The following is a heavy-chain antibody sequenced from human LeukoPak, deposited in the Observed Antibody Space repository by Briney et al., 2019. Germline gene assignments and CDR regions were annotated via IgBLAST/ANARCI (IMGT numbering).Heavy chain of an antibody. D-gene: IGHD5-24*01. J-gene: IGHJ4*02. V-gene: IGHV4-4*07. CDR1: GGSISSYY. CDR3: ARVGDGYNYNPFDY. CDR2: IYTSGST. Sequence: PSETLSLTCTVSGGSISSYYWSWIRQPAGKGLEWIGRIYTSGSTNYNPSLKSRVTMSVDTSKNQFSLKLSSVTAADTAVYYCARVGDGYNYNPFDYWGQGTLVTVSS.